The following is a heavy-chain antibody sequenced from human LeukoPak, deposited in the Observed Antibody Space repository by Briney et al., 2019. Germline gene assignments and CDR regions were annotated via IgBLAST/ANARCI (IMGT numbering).Heavy chain of an antibody. CDR1: GYTFTGYY. D-gene: IGHD3-22*01. V-gene: IGHV1-2*02. Sequence: ASVKVSCKASGYTFTGYYMHWVRQAPGQGLEWMGWINPNSGGTNYAQKFQGRVTMTRDTSISTAYMELSRLRSDDTVVYYCARAPARANYDSSSGDYWGQGTLVTVSS. CDR3: ARAPARANYDSSSGDY. CDR2: INPNSGGT. J-gene: IGHJ4*02.